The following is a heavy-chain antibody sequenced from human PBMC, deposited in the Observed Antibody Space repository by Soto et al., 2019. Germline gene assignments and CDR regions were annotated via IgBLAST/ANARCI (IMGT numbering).Heavy chain of an antibody. V-gene: IGHV4-59*01. Sequence: PSETLSLTCTVSGGSISSYYWSWIRQPPGKGLEWIGYIYYSGSTNYNPSLKSRVTISVDTSKNQFSLKLSSVTVADTAVYYCARVAALGDYFDYWGQGTLVTVSS. D-gene: IGHD6-25*01. CDR2: IYYSGST. CDR3: ARVAALGDYFDY. CDR1: GGSISSYY. J-gene: IGHJ4*02.